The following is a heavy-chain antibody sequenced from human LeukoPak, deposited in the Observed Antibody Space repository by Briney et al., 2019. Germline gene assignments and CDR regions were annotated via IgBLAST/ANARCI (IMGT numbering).Heavy chain of an antibody. J-gene: IGHJ4*02. Sequence: EGSLRLSCAASGFNFGEFWMAWVRQAPGKGLEWVAVISYDESNKYYADSVKGRFTISRDNSKNTLYLQMNSLRAEDTAVYYCARELDGEGITMIVDYWGQGTLVTVSS. D-gene: IGHD3-22*01. CDR3: ARELDGEGITMIVDY. CDR2: ISYDESNK. CDR1: GFNFGEFW. V-gene: IGHV3-30-3*01.